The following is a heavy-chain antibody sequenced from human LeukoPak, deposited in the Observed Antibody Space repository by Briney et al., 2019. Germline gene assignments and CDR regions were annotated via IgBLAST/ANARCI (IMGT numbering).Heavy chain of an antibody. CDR3: ARVRRRYCSSTSCYNWFDP. Sequence: GGSLRLSCAASGFTLSSCAMHWVRQAPGKGLEWVAVISYDGSNKYYADSVKGRFTISRDNSKNTLYLQMNSLRAEDTAVYYCARVRRRYCSSTSCYNWFDPWGQGTLVTVSS. D-gene: IGHD2-2*01. V-gene: IGHV3-30*04. CDR2: ISYDGSNK. J-gene: IGHJ5*02. CDR1: GFTLSSCA.